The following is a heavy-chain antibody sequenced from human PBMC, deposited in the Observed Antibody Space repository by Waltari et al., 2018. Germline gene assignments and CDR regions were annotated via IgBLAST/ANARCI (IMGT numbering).Heavy chain of an antibody. D-gene: IGHD1-26*01. Sequence: QVQLVESGGGVVQPGPSVRLSCASSGFTFSSYGMHWVRQAPGKGLHWVAVISYDGSAKYYADSVHGRFIISRDNSENTLYLQMNSLTAEDTAVYYCAKQESGSYFEYWGQGTLVTVSS. CDR3: AKQESGSYFEY. CDR1: GFTFSSYG. J-gene: IGHJ4*02. CDR2: ISYDGSAK. V-gene: IGHV3-30*18.